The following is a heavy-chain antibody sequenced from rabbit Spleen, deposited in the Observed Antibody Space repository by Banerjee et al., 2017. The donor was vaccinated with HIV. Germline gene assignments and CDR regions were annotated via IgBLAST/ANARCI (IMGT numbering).Heavy chain of an antibody. CDR3: ARGGRSYSL. J-gene: IGHJ3*01. D-gene: IGHD6-1*01. Sequence: QQQLEESGGGLVKPGGTLTLTCKASGIDFSTYYYMCWVRQAPGKGLEWIACINCATGKAVYASWAKGRFTISKTSSTTVTLQLNSLSAADTARYFCARGGRSYSLWGQGTLVTVS. CDR1: GIDFSTYYY. V-gene: IGHV1S45*01. CDR2: INCATGKA.